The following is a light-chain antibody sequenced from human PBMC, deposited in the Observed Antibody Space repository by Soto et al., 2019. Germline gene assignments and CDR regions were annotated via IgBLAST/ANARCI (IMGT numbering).Light chain of an antibody. CDR3: SSYTNINTRACV. V-gene: IGLV1-44*01. J-gene: IGLJ1*01. Sequence: QSVLTQPPSASGTPGQRVTISCSGSSSNIGSNPVSWYQHLPGTAPKVLIFTNNQRPSGVPDRVSGSKSGTSASLAISGLRSEDEAEYYCSSYTNINTRACVFGTGTKLTVL. CDR1: SSNIGSNP. CDR2: TNN.